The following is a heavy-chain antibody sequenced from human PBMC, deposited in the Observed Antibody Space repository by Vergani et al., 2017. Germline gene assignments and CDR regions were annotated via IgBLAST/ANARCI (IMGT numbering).Heavy chain of an antibody. CDR2: IYYSGST. CDR3: ARDNLGHCSGGRCYDVEYFHL. J-gene: IGHJ1*01. V-gene: IGHV4-39*07. CDR1: GGSIRSTFYY. D-gene: IGHD2-15*01. Sequence: QLQLQESDPGLVKPSETLSLTCTVSGGSIRSTFYYWGWIRQPPGKGLEWIGTIYYSGSTYYNPSLKSRVTISVDTSKNQFSLKLTSVTAADTAVYYCARDNLGHCSGGRCYDVEYFHLWGQGTLVTVSS.